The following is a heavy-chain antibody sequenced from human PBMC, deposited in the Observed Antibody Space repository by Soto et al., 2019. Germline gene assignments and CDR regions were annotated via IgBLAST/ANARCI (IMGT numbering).Heavy chain of an antibody. CDR1: GYTFTNYW. D-gene: IGHD3-16*01. V-gene: IGHV5-51*01. CDR2: IFPGDSDT. Sequence: GESLKISCXAIGYTFTNYWIGWVRQTPGKGLEWMGIIFPGDSDTRYNPSFEGQVTVSADESISTAYLQWNTLKASDTAMYYCVRPNFGALTHFDFWGQGTLVTVS. J-gene: IGHJ4*02. CDR3: VRPNFGALTHFDF.